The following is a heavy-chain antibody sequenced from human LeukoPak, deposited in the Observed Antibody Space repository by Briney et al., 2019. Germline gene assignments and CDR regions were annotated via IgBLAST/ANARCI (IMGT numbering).Heavy chain of an antibody. CDR2: IYYSGST. CDR1: GGSISSYY. Sequence: SETLSLTCTVSGGSISSYYWSWIRQPPGKGLEWIGYIYYSGSTNYNPSLKSRVTISVDTSKNQFSLKLSSVTAADTAVYYCARVVAGYGSSGYAYYYYYYYMDVWGKGTTVTVSS. D-gene: IGHD3-22*01. J-gene: IGHJ6*03. V-gene: IGHV4-59*01. CDR3: ARVVAGYGSSGYAYYYYYYYMDV.